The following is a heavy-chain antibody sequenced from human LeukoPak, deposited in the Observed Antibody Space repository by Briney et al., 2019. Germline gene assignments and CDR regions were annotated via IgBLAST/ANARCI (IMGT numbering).Heavy chain of an antibody. CDR3: AKLDTAGPATGPITMNHY. D-gene: IGHD3-22*01. CDR1: GYTFTGYY. Sequence: GASVKVSCKASGYTFTGYYMHWVRQAPGQGLEWMGWINPNSGGTNYAQKFQGRVTMTRDTSISTAYMELRRLRSDDTAVYYWAKLDTAGPATGPITMNHYWGQGTLVTVSS. J-gene: IGHJ4*02. CDR2: INPNSGGT. V-gene: IGHV1-2*02.